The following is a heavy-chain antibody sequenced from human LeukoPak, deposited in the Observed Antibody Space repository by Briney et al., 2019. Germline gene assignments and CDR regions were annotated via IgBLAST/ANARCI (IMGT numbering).Heavy chain of an antibody. CDR1: GFTVSSNS. Sequence: GGSLRLSCTVSGFTVSSNSMSWVRQAPGKGLEWVSFIYSDNTHYSDSVKGRFTISRDNAKNTLYLQMNSLRAEDTAVYYCARESIAAAGTDWFDPWGQGTLVTVSS. J-gene: IGHJ5*02. CDR2: IYSDNT. CDR3: ARESIAAAGTDWFDP. V-gene: IGHV3-53*01. D-gene: IGHD6-13*01.